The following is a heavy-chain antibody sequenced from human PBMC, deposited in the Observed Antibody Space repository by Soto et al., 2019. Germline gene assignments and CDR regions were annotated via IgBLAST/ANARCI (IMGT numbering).Heavy chain of an antibody. Sequence: SETLSLTCAVSGGSISSSNWWSWVRQHPGKGLEWIGEIYHSGRTNYNPSLKSRVTISVDKSKNQFSLKLRSVTAAAPAVYYFAIVDFWIGEPLDYWGQGTLVTVSS. J-gene: IGHJ4*02. CDR1: GGSISSSNW. CDR2: IYHSGRT. V-gene: IGHV4-4*02. D-gene: IGHD3-3*01. CDR3: AIVDFWIGEPLDY.